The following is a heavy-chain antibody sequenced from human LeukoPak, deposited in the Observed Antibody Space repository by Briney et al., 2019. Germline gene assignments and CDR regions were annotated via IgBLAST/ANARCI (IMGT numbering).Heavy chain of an antibody. D-gene: IGHD5-24*01. Sequence: GASVKVSCKASGYTFTSYGISWVRQAPGQGLEWMGWISAYNGNTNYAQKLQGGVTMTTDTSTSTAYMELRSLRSDDTAVYYCARDSRWLQLIAYYFDYWGQGTLVTVSS. CDR1: GYTFTSYG. J-gene: IGHJ4*02. CDR3: ARDSRWLQLIAYYFDY. V-gene: IGHV1-18*01. CDR2: ISAYNGNT.